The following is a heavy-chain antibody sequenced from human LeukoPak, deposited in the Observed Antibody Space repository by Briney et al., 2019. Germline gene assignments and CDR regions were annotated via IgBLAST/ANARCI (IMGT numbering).Heavy chain of an antibody. CDR2: INSDGSST. J-gene: IGHJ4*02. CDR3: ARDSSSWYPPDY. V-gene: IGHV3-74*01. D-gene: IGHD6-13*01. CDR1: GFTFSSYW. Sequence: GGSLSLSCAASGFTFSSYWMHWVRQAPGKGLVWVSRINSDGSSTSYADSVKGRFTISRDNAKNTLYLQMNSLRAEDTAVYYCARDSSSWYPPDYWGQGTLVTVSS.